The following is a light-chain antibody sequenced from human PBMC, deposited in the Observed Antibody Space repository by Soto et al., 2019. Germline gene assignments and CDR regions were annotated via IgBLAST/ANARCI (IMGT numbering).Light chain of an antibody. CDR2: AAS. V-gene: IGKV3-20*01. CDR3: QQYDYSPRT. J-gene: IGKJ1*01. Sequence: ELVLTQSPGTLSLSQGDRATLSCRASLSLPSRSLAWYLQRPGQAPRVLIPAASTRAADIPDRFSGSGSGTDFTLTINRLEPEDFAVYYCQQYDYSPRTFGQGTKVEVK. CDR1: LSLPSRS.